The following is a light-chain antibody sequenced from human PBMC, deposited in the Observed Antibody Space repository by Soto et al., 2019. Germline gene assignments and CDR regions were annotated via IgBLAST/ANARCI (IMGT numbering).Light chain of an antibody. V-gene: IGKV3-15*01. J-gene: IGKJ5*01. Sequence: EIVLSQSPGTVSLYTGERATLSCRASRSVSSSYLAWYQQKPGQARRLLIYAASTRATDIPARFSGSGSGTDFTLTISSLQSEDFAIYYCQQYNNWPITFGQGTRLEVK. CDR2: AAS. CDR3: QQYNNWPIT. CDR1: RSVSSSY.